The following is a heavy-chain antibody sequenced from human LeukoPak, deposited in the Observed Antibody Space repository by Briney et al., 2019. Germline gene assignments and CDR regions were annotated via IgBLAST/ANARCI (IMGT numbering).Heavy chain of an antibody. Sequence: ASVKVSCKASGYTFTNSDINWVRQATGQGLEWMGWMNPNSGDSGNIQKFQGRVTMTRDTSINTAYMELSSLRYEDTAMYYCARSSPSGRNFDYWGQGTLSPSPQ. CDR1: GYTFTNSD. CDR3: ARSSPSGRNFDY. V-gene: IGHV1-8*01. D-gene: IGHD3-10*01. J-gene: IGHJ4*02. CDR2: MNPNSGDS.